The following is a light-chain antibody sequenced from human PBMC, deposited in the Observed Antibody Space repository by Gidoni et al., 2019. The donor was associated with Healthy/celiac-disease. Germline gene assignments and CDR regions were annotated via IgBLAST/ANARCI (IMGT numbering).Light chain of an antibody. CDR3: QQYGSSPPERT. CDR2: GAS. V-gene: IGKV3-20*01. J-gene: IGKJ1*01. CDR1: QSVSS. Sequence: EIVLTQSPGTLSLSPGERATLSCRARQSVSSRLLIYGASSRATGIPDRFSGSGSGTDFTLTISRLEPEDFAVYYCQQYGSSPPERTFGQGTKVEIK.